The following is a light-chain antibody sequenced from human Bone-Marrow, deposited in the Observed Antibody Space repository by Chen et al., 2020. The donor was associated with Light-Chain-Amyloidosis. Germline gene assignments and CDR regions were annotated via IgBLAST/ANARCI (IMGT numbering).Light chain of an antibody. J-gene: IGLJ3*02. V-gene: IGLV3-21*02. CDR2: DDS. CDR1: NIGSTS. CDR3: QVWDRGSDRPV. Sequence: SYVLTQPSSVSVAPGQTATIACGGSNIGSTSVHWYQQTPGQTPLLVFYDDSDRPSGIPERLSGSNAGNTATRTISRVDAGDEADYYCQVWDRGSDRPVFGGGTKLTVL.